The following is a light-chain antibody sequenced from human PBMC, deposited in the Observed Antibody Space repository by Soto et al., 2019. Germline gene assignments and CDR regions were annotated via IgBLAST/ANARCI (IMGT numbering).Light chain of an antibody. J-gene: IGKJ1*01. CDR1: QSVDKK. CDR3: QQYDLFWT. V-gene: IGKV1-5*01. Sequence: QMTQSPATQSASIGDRVTITCRASQSVDKKVAWYQQKPGKAPKLLLFDVSTLQTGVPSRFSGSGSGTEFSLSINSLQPDDVATYYCQQYDLFWTFGQGTRVQI. CDR2: DVS.